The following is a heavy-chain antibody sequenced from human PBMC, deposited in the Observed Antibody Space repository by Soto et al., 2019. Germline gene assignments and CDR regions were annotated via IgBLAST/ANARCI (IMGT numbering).Heavy chain of an antibody. D-gene: IGHD2-15*01. CDR3: ARSRDPVDYFYYYGMDV. J-gene: IGHJ6*02. V-gene: IGHV1-18*01. Sequence: QVQLVQSGAEVKKPGASVKVSCKASGYTFTTYGISWVRQAPGQGLEWMGWISAYNGNTNYALKFQGRVTMTTATSTSTAYMQLRSLRSHDPPVYYCARSRDPVDYFYYYGMDVWGQGTTVTVSS. CDR2: ISAYNGNT. CDR1: GYTFTTYG.